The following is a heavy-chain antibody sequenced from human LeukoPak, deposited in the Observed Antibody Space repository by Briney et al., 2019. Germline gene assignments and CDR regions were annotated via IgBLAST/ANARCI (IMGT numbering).Heavy chain of an antibody. CDR3: ARSFGYYYDSSGQFDY. CDR2: ISSSSSTI. J-gene: IGHJ4*02. D-gene: IGHD3-22*01. V-gene: IGHV3-48*02. CDR1: GFTFSSYS. Sequence: GGSLRLSCAASGFTFSSYSMNWVRQAPGKGLEWVSYISSSSSTIYYADSVKGRFTISRDNAKNSLYLQMNSLRDEDTAVYYCARSFGYYYDSSGQFDYRGQGTLVTVSS.